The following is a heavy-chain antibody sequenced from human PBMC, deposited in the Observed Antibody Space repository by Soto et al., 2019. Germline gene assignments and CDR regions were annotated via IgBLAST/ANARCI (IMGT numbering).Heavy chain of an antibody. Sequence: SETLSLTCTVSGGSINSGDYSWSWIRQPPGKGLEWIGYIYYSGSTNYNPSLKSRVTISVDTSKNQFSLKLSSVTAADTAVYYCARYGGYCSSTSCYFAEYFQHWGQGTLVTVSS. V-gene: IGHV4-61*08. CDR1: GGSINSGDYS. CDR3: ARYGGYCSSTSCYFAEYFQH. CDR2: IYYSGST. D-gene: IGHD2-2*01. J-gene: IGHJ1*01.